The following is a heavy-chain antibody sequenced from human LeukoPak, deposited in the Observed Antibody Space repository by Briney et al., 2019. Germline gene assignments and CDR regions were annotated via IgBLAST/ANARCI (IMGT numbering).Heavy chain of an antibody. CDR3: ARDDDFWSGYYVRRSPYFDY. Sequence: PGGSLRLSCAASGFTFSSYGMHWVRQAPGKGLEWVAVISYDGSNKYYADSVKGRFTISRDNSKNSLYLQMNSLRAEDTAVYYCARDDDFWSGYYVRRSPYFDYWGQGTLVTVSS. CDR2: ISYDGSNK. D-gene: IGHD3-3*01. J-gene: IGHJ4*02. V-gene: IGHV3-30*03. CDR1: GFTFSSYG.